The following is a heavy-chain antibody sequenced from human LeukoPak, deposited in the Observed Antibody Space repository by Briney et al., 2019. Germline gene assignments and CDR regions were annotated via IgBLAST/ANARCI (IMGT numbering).Heavy chain of an antibody. CDR3: AREFSLLRYFDWLPYGYYFDY. J-gene: IGHJ4*02. CDR2: IKQDGSEK. CDR1: GFTFSSYW. Sequence: GESLRLSCAASGFTFSSYWMSWVRQASGKGLEWVANIKQDGSEKYYVDSVKGRFTISRDNAKNSLYLQMNSLRAEDTAVYYCAREFSLLRYFDWLPYGYYFDYWGQGTLVTVSS. D-gene: IGHD3-9*01. V-gene: IGHV3-7*01.